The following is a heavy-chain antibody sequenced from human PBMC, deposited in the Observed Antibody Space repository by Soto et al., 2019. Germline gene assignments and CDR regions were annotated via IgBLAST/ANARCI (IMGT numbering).Heavy chain of an antibody. Sequence: SETLSLTGTVSGVSISSYYWSWIRQPPGKGLEWIGYIYYSGSTNYNPSLKSRVTISVDTSKNQFSLKLSSVTAADTAVYYCAREKFDFWSGYYSYMDVWGKGTTVTVSS. CDR1: GVSISSYY. D-gene: IGHD3-3*01. V-gene: IGHV4-59*01. CDR3: AREKFDFWSGYYSYMDV. J-gene: IGHJ6*03. CDR2: IYYSGST.